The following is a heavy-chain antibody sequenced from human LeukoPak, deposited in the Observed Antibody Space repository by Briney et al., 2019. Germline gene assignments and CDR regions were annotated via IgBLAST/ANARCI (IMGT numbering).Heavy chain of an antibody. V-gene: IGHV4-4*07. CDR3: AGTSTGYCSSTSCYSDY. D-gene: IGHD2-2*01. Sequence: PSKTLSLTCTVSGGSISSYYWSWIRQPAGKGLEWIGRIYTSGSTNYNPSLKSRVTMSVDTSKNQFSLKLSSVTAADTAVYYCAGTSTGYCSSTSCYSDYWGQGTLVTVSS. CDR1: GGSISSYY. J-gene: IGHJ4*02. CDR2: IYTSGST.